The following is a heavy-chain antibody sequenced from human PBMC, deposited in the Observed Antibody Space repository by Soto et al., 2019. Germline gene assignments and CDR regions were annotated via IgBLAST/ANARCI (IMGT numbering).Heavy chain of an antibody. CDR3: ARGYYDRNWFDP. D-gene: IGHD3-22*01. V-gene: IGHV1-46*01. CDR2: INPNGGST. J-gene: IGHJ5*02. Sequence: ASVKVSCKAPAYTFTSYYIHWVLQAPGHGLEWMGIINPNGGSTRFAQTFQGRITMTTDTSTSTAYMELSSLRSEDTAVYYCARGYYDRNWFDPWGQGTLVTVSS. CDR1: AYTFTSYY.